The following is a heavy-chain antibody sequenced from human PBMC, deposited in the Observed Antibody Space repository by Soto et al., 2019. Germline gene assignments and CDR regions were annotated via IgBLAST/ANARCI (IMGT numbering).Heavy chain of an antibody. CDR1: GFTFSSYD. CDR2: IGTAGVA. D-gene: IGHD3-10*01. J-gene: IGHJ3*02. Sequence: PGGSLRRSFAASGFTFSSYDMHWVRQATGKGLEWVSGIGTAGVAYYPGSVKGRFTISRENAKNSLYLQMNSLRAGDTAVYYCARSMVRGGNACDIWGHGTMVTVSS. V-gene: IGHV3-13*04. CDR3: ARSMVRGGNACDI.